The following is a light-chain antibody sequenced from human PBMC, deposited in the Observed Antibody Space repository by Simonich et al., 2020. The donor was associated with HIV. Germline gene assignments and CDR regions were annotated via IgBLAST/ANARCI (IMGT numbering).Light chain of an antibody. V-gene: IGLV3-25*03. J-gene: IGLJ2*01. CDR3: QSTDSSGTYVV. CDR2: KDS. Sequence: SYELTQPPSVSVSPGKTARITCSGDALPKEYAYWYQKRPGQAPMLVINKDSERPSGIPERFSGSNSGTTVTLTISGVQAEDEADYYCQSTDSSGTYVVFGGGTKLTVL. CDR1: ALPKEY.